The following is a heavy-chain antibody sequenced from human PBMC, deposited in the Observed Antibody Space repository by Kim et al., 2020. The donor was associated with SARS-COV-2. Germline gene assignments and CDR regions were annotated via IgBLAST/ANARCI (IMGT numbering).Heavy chain of an antibody. J-gene: IGHJ3*02. V-gene: IGHV5-51*01. CDR2: IYPGDSDT. Sequence: GESLKISCKGSGYSFTSYWIGWVRQMPGKGLEWMGIIYPGDSDTRYSPSFQGQVTISADKSISTAYLQWSSLKASDTAMYYCARRKANTMIVGVTHHDAFGIWGQGTMVTVSA. CDR3: ARRKANTMIVGVTHHDAFGI. CDR1: GYSFTSYW. D-gene: IGHD3-22*01.